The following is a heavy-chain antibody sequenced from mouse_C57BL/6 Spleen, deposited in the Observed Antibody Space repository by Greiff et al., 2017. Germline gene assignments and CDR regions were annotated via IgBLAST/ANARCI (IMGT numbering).Heavy chain of an antibody. V-gene: IGHV1-15*01. CDR1: GYTFTDYE. CDR2: IDPETGGT. D-gene: IGHD2-14*01. J-gene: IGHJ2*01. Sequence: VQLQQSGAELVRPGASVTLSCKASGYTFTDYEMHWVKQTPVHGLEWIGAIDPETGGTAYNQKFQGKAILTADKSASTAYMELRSLTSEDSAVYYFTIKGRRYYDYGGQGPTLTFS. CDR3: TIKGRRYYDY.